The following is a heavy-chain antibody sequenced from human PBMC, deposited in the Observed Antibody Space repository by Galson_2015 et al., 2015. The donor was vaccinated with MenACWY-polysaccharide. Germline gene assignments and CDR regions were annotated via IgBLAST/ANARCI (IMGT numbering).Heavy chain of an antibody. CDR3: ARERPFDP. CDR2: VCYNGNS. D-gene: IGHD6-25*01. CDR1: GGPISSSRGYC. Sequence: ETLSLTCTVSGGPISSSRGYCWGWIRQPPGKGLEWIGSVCYNGNSYYLPSLKSRLTMSLDTSKNQFSLNVNSVTAADTAVYYCARERPFDPWGQGILVTVSS. J-gene: IGHJ5*02. V-gene: IGHV4-39*07.